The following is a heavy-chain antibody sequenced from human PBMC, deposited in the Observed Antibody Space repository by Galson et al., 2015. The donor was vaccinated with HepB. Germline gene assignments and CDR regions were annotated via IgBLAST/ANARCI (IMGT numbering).Heavy chain of an antibody. D-gene: IGHD2-15*01. CDR1: GFTFSSYG. V-gene: IGHV3-33*01. CDR2: IWYDGSNK. CDR3: ARGDCSGGSCYTNNYYYYYMDV. Sequence: SLRLSCAASGFTFSSYGMHWVRQAPGKGLEWVAVIWYDGSNKYYADSVKGRFTISRDNSKNTLYLQMNSLRAEDTAVYYCARGDCSGGSCYTNNYYYYYMDVWGKGTTVTVSS. J-gene: IGHJ6*03.